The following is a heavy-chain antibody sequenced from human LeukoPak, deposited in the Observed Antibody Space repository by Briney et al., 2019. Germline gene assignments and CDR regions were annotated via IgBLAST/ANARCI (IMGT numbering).Heavy chain of an antibody. CDR3: AAPGYSSSFDY. J-gene: IGHJ4*02. D-gene: IGHD6-13*01. CDR1: GYTFTSYD. Sequence: ASVKVSCKASGYTFTSYDINWVRQATGHGREWMGWMNPNRGNTGYAQKFQGRVTMTRNTSINTAYMELSSLRSEDTAVYYGAAPGYSSSFDYWGQGTLVTVSS. CDR2: MNPNRGNT. V-gene: IGHV1-8*01.